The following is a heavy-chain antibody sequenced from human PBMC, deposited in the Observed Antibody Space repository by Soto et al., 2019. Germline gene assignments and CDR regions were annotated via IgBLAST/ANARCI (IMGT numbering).Heavy chain of an antibody. J-gene: IGHJ4*02. V-gene: IGHV3-23*01. Sequence: EVQLLESGGGLAQPGESLRLSCAASDITFSSYAMSWIRQAPGKGLEWVSGISGSGPKYAESVKGRFTISRDYSKNTVYLQMNSLRAEDTAVYYCAKDYPMHYQDSSVRGRTFFDDWGQGTLVTVSS. D-gene: IGHD3-22*01. CDR3: AKDYPMHYQDSSVRGRTFFDD. CDR1: DITFSSYA. CDR2: ISGSGP.